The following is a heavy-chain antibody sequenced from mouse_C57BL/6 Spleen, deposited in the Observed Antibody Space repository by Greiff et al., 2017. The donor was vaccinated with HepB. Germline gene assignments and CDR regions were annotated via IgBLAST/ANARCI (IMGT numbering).Heavy chain of an antibody. CDR1: GYSFTSYY. CDR2: IYPGSGNT. J-gene: IGHJ2*01. Sequence: QVQLKQSGPELVKPGASVKISCKASGYSFTSYYIHWVKQRPGQGLEWIGWIYPGSGNTKYNEKFKGKATLTADTSSSTAYMQLSSLTSEDSAVYYCARITMDGYYNYWGQGTTLTVSS. V-gene: IGHV1-66*01. D-gene: IGHD2-3*01. CDR3: ARITMDGYYNY.